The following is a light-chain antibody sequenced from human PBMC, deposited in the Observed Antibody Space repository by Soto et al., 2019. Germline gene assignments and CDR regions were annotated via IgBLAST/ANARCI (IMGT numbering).Light chain of an antibody. Sequence: VLTQSPGTLSLSPGERATLSCRASQSLTSSYLAWYQQKPGQAPRLLIYGASSRATGIPDRFSGTGSGTDFTLTISRLEPEDFAVYYCQQYENSPPSYTFGQGTKLEIK. J-gene: IGKJ2*01. CDR1: QSLTSSY. CDR3: QQYENSPPSYT. V-gene: IGKV3-20*01. CDR2: GAS.